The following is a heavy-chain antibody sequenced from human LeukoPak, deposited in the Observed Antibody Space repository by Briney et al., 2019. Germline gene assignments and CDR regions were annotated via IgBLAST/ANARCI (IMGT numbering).Heavy chain of an antibody. D-gene: IGHD2-21*01. CDR3: ATYLPYGALFDY. CDR1: GGSISSYY. CDR2: IYYSGST. Sequence: SETLSLTCTVSGGSISSYYWSWIRQPAGKGLEWIGYIYYSGSTNYNPSLKSRVTISVDTSKNQFSLKLSSVTAADTAVYYCATYLPYGALFDYWGQGTLVTVSS. J-gene: IGHJ4*02. V-gene: IGHV4-59*01.